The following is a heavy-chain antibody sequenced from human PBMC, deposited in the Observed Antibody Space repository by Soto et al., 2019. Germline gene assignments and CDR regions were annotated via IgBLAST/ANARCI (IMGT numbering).Heavy chain of an antibody. CDR3: VGRPFEYCSGGSCYSGGIDY. CDR2: ISYDGSNK. CDR1: GFTFSSYG. J-gene: IGHJ4*02. Sequence: GGSLRLSCAASGFTFSSYGMHWVRQAPGKGLEWVAVISYDGSNKYYADSVKGRFTISRDNSKNTLYLQMNSLRAEDTAGYYCVGRPFEYCSGGSCYSGGIDYWGQGTLVTVSS. D-gene: IGHD2-15*01. V-gene: IGHV3-30*03.